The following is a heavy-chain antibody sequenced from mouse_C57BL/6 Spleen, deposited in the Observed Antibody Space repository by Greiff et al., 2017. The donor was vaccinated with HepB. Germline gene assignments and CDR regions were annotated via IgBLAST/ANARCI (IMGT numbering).Heavy chain of an antibody. CDR1: GYTFTDYY. Sequence: VQLQQSGPELVKPGASVKISCKASGYTFTDYYMNWVKQSHGKSLEWIGDINPNNGGTSYNQKFKGKATLTVDKSSSTAYMELRSLTSEDSAVYYCARGGNGYLYFDYWGQGTTLTVSS. V-gene: IGHV1-26*01. J-gene: IGHJ2*01. CDR2: INPNNGGT. D-gene: IGHD2-2*01. CDR3: ARGGNGYLYFDY.